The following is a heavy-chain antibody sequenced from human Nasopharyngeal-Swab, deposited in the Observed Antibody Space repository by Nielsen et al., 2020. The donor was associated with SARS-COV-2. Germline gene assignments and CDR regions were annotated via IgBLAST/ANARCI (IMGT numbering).Heavy chain of an antibody. D-gene: IGHD1-26*01. CDR2: ITSSSATK. CDR3: AREFEATGATYLDS. CDR1: GFIFSDYS. Sequence: GGSLRLSCAASGFIFSDYSMDWVRQAPGKGLEWVSYITSSSATKYYADSVKGRLTVSRDNAKNLLYLQMSSMRDEDTAVYYCAREFEATGATYLDSWGLGTLVTVSS. J-gene: IGHJ4*02. V-gene: IGHV3-48*02.